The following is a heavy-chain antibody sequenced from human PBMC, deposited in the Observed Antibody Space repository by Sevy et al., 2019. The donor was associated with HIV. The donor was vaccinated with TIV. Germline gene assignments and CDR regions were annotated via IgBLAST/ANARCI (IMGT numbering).Heavy chain of an antibody. CDR1: GYTLSQLS. CDR2: FEPEDAET. V-gene: IGHV1-24*01. D-gene: IGHD3-22*01. J-gene: IGHJ4*02. CDR3: ATTKDYYDSSGSPFDY. Sequence: SVKVSCKVSGYTLSQLSLHWVRQAPGKGLEWLGSFEPEDAETIYAQKFQGRVTMTEDRSTDTAYMELSSLRSEDTAVYFCATTKDYYDSSGSPFDYWGQGTLVTVSS.